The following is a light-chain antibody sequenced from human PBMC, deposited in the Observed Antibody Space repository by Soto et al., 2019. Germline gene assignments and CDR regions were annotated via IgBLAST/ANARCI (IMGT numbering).Light chain of an antibody. CDR1: QSVSSSY. Sequence: DIVLTQSPGTLSLSPGERATLSCRASQSVSSSYFAWYQQKPGQAPRLLIYAASRRASGIPDRFSGSGSGTDFTLTINRLEPEDFAVYYGQQYGALPYPFGQGTKLEIK. J-gene: IGKJ2*01. CDR2: AAS. V-gene: IGKV3-20*01. CDR3: QQYGALPYP.